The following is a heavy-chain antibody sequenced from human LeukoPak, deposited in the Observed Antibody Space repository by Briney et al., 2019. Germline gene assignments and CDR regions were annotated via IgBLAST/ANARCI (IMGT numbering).Heavy chain of an antibody. J-gene: IGHJ4*02. CDR1: GFTFTTYW. D-gene: IGHD2-2*01. CDR3: VREGLECSGSSCQRAAFDY. CDR2: IKGDGSST. Sequence: GGSLRLSCAASGFTFTTYWVHWVRHVPGKGLVWVARIKGDGSSTRHADSMKGRFTISRDNAKNTLYLQMNSLRDEDTAVYYCVREGLECSGSSCQRAAFDYWGQGTLVTVSS. V-gene: IGHV3-74*01.